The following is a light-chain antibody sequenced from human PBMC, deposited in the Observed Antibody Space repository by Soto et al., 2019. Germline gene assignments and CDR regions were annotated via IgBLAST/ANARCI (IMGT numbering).Light chain of an antibody. CDR3: QQYGTTLYT. V-gene: IGKV3-20*01. J-gene: IGKJ2*01. CDR2: GAS. CDR1: QSVGSDY. Sequence: EIVLTQSPGTLSLSPGERATLSCRASQSVGSDYLAWYQQKPGQPPRLLVYGASSRATGIPDRFSGSGSGTDFTLTISRLEPEDLAVYYCQQYGTTLYTFGQGTKLEIK.